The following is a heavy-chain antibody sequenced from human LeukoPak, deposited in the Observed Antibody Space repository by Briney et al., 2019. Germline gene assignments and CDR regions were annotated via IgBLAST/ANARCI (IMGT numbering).Heavy chain of an antibody. CDR2: INHSGST. J-gene: IGHJ4*02. CDR3: HYSSGWWGLDY. V-gene: IGHV4-34*01. Sequence: PSETLSLTCAVYGGSFSDYFWSWIRQPPGKGLEWIGEINHSGSTNYNPSLKSRVTISVDTSKNQFSLKLSSVTAADTAVYYCHYSSGWWGLDYWGQGTLVTVSS. D-gene: IGHD6-19*01. CDR1: GGSFSDYF.